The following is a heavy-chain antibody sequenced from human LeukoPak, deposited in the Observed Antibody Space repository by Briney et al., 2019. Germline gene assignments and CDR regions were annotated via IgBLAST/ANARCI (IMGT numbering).Heavy chain of an antibody. CDR3: ARGRGYSQSNWVDP. D-gene: IGHD5-18*01. J-gene: IGHJ5*02. V-gene: IGHV3-21*04. CDR2: ISSSSSYI. CDR1: GFTFSSYS. Sequence: GGSLRLSCAASGFTFSSYSMNWVRQAPGKGLEWVSSISSSSSYIYYADSVKGRFTISRDNSKNTLYLQINSLRAEDTAVYYCARGRGYSQSNWVDPWGQGTMVTVSA.